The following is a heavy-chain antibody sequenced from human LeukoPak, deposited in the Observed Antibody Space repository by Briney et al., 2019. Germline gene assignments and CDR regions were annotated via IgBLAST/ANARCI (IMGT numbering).Heavy chain of an antibody. J-gene: IGHJ3*02. CDR3: AKEGGLRITMIVVVENAFDI. V-gene: IGHV3-23*01. CDR2: ISGSGGST. Sequence: GGSLRLSCAASGFTFSSYAMGWVRQAPGKGLEWVSAISGSGGSTYYADSVKGRFTISRDNSKNTLYLQMNSLRAEDTAVYYCAKEGGLRITMIVVVENAFDIWGQGTMVTVS. D-gene: IGHD3-22*01. CDR1: GFTFSSYA.